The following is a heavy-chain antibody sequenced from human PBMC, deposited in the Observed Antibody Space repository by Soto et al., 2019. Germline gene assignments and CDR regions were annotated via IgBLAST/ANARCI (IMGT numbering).Heavy chain of an antibody. CDR2: ISSDGRTK. CDR3: ARGFNEAPGVGDD. Sequence: PGGSLRLSCATSGFTFSRYVMHWVRQPPGKGPEWVAQISSDGRTKFYADSVKGRFTISRDNSEDTVYVQMNSLRGDDTAVYFCARGFNEAPGVGDDWGQGTPVTVAS. D-gene: IGHD1-1*01. V-gene: IGHV3-30-3*01. CDR1: GFTFSRYV. J-gene: IGHJ4*02.